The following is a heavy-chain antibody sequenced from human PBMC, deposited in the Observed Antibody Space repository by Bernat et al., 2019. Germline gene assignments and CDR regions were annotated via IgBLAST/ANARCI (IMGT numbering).Heavy chain of an antibody. V-gene: IGHV3-30*18. CDR2: ISSDGSNK. CDR3: AKEGYDFWSGYYRVFNWLDP. Sequence: QVQLVESGGGVVQPGRSLRLSCAASGISFSSYGMHWVRQAPGKGLEWVALISSDGSNKYYADSAKGRFTISRDNSKNTLYLQMNSLRAEDTAVYYCAKEGYDFWSGYYRVFNWLDPWGQGTLVTVSS. CDR1: GISFSSYG. J-gene: IGHJ5*02. D-gene: IGHD3-3*01.